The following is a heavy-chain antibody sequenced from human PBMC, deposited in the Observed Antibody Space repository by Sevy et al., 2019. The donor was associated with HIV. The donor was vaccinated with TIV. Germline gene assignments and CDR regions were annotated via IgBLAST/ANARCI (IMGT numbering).Heavy chain of an antibody. CDR3: ARVTSSTRESWFDP. V-gene: IGHV1-2*02. CDR1: GYTFTGYY. CDR2: INPNSGGT. D-gene: IGHD2-2*01. J-gene: IGHJ5*02. Sequence: ASVKVSCKASGYTFTGYYMHWVRQAPGQGLEWMGWINPNSGGTNYAQKFQGRVTMTRDTSISTAYMELSRLRSDDTAVYYCARVTSSTRESWFDPWGQGTLVTVSS.